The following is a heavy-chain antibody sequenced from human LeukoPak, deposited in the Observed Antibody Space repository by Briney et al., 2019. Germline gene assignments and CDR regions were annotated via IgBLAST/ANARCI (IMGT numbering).Heavy chain of an antibody. Sequence: PSETLSLTCAVYGGSFSGYYWSWIRQPPGKGLEWIGEINHSGSTNYNPSLKSRVTISVDTSKNQFSLKLSSVTAADTAVYYCARTVYCSSTSCYRIPGRYDFWSGSRLRDAFDIWGQGTMVTVSS. J-gene: IGHJ3*02. D-gene: IGHD2-2*01. CDR3: ARTVYCSSTSCYRIPGRYDFWSGSRLRDAFDI. CDR2: INHSGST. V-gene: IGHV4-34*01. CDR1: GGSFSGYY.